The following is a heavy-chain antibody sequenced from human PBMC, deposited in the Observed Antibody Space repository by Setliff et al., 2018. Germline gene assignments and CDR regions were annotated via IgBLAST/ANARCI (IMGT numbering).Heavy chain of an antibody. CDR2: ISHSGSA. CDR3: ARTPDGFLGDGYNLNTLGYFDS. Sequence: SETLSLTCAVSGYSISSGNYWGWIRQPPGKGLEWIGSISHSGSAYYNPSLKSRVTISLDMSKNQFSLKLSSVTAADTAVYYCARTPDGFLGDGYNLNTLGYFDSWGQGTLVTAPQ. J-gene: IGHJ4*02. CDR1: GYSISSGNY. D-gene: IGHD3-3*01. V-gene: IGHV4-38-2*01.